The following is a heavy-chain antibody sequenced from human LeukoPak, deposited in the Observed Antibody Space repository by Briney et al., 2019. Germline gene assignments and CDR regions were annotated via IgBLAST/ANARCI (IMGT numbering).Heavy chain of an antibody. D-gene: IGHD3-10*01. Sequence: GGSLRLSCTTSGFTFGEYVMSWVRQAPGKGLEWVGFIRSTGYGGTTEYAASVRGRITISRDDSRNIAYLQMNSLKTEDTAVYFCTRDGHRGVRPGRFDNWGQGTLVTVSP. CDR2: IRSTGYGGTT. V-gene: IGHV3-49*04. CDR3: TRDGHRGVRPGRFDN. J-gene: IGHJ4*02. CDR1: GFTFGEYV.